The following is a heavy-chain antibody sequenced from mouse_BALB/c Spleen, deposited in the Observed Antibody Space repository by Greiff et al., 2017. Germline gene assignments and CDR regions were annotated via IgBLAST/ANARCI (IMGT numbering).Heavy chain of an antibody. CDR3: ARGTARGAMDY. Sequence: VQLQQSGAELARPGASVKLSCKASGYTFTSYWMQWVKQRPGQGLEWIGAIYPGDGDTRYTQKFKGKATLTADKSSSTAYMQLSSLASEDSAVYYCARGTARGAMDYWGQGTSVTVSS. CDR1: GYTFTSYW. D-gene: IGHD4-1*01. V-gene: IGHV1-87*01. CDR2: IYPGDGDT. J-gene: IGHJ4*01.